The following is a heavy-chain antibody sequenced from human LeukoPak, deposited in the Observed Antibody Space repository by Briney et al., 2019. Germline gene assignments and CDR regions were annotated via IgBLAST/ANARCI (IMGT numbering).Heavy chain of an antibody. CDR1: GFTVSDYY. CDR2: ISFSGSTI. CDR3: AKSGYNRFDY. V-gene: IGHV3-11*01. Sequence: GGFLRLSCAASGFTVSDYYMTWIRQAPGKGLDWVSYISFSGSTIYYAGSVKGRFIISRDTAKNSLYLQMNSLIAEDTAVYYCAKSGYNRFDYWGQGTRVTVSS. J-gene: IGHJ4*02. D-gene: IGHD5-24*01.